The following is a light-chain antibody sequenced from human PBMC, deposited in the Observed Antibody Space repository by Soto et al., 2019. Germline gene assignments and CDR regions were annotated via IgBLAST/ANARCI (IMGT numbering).Light chain of an antibody. Sequence: EIVLTQSPATLSLSPGQRATLSCRASQGVSSYLAWYQHKAGQAPRLLIYDASNLASGIPPRFSGRVSGTDFTLTISSLEPDDFAVYYCQLRRNWPPGVTFGGGTKVEIK. J-gene: IGKJ4*01. CDR1: QGVSSY. CDR2: DAS. CDR3: QLRRNWPPGVT. V-gene: IGKV3-11*01.